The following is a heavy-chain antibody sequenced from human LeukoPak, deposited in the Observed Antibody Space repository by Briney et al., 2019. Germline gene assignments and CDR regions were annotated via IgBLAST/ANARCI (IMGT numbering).Heavy chain of an antibody. CDR2: ISGSGGST. D-gene: IGHD2/OR15-2a*01. Sequence: PGGSLRLSCAASGFTFSSYGMSWVRQAPGKGLEWVPAISGSGGSTYYADSVKGRFTISRDNSKNTLYLQMNSLRAEDTATYYCARGEFGDYYYFYMGVWGKGTTVTVSS. J-gene: IGHJ6*03. CDR3: ARGEFGDYYYFYMGV. CDR1: GFTFSSYG. V-gene: IGHV3-23*01.